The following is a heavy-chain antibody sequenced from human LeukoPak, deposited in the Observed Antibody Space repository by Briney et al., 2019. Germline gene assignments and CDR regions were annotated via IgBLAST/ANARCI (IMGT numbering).Heavy chain of an antibody. J-gene: IGHJ4*02. CDR2: INPSGGST. V-gene: IGHV1-46*01. CDR3: AIVLTLGGNIAAAGTDGIDY. D-gene: IGHD6-13*01. CDR1: GYTFTSYY. Sequence: ASVKVSCKASGYTFTSYYMHWVRQAPGQGLEWMGIINPSGGSTSYAQKFQGRVTMTRDTSTSTVYMELSSLRSEDTAVYYCAIVLTLGGNIAAAGTDGIDYWGQGTLVTVSS.